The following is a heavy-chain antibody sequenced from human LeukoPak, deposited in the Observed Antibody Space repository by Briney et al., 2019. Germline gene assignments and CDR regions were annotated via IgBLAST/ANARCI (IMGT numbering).Heavy chain of an antibody. V-gene: IGHV3-48*01. CDR1: GFNFNGYS. CDR2: IFRSGASI. J-gene: IGHJ4*02. Sequence: PGGSLRLSCAASGFNFNGYSMNWVRQAPGKGPEWVSYIFRSGASINYADSVKGRFTISRDNSKNTLYLQMNSLRAEDTAVYYCARDRYSSGWYDFDYWGQGTLVTVSS. D-gene: IGHD6-19*01. CDR3: ARDRYSSGWYDFDY.